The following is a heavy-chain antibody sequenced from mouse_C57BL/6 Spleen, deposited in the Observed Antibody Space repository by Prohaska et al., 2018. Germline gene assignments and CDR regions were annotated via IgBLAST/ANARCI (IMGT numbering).Heavy chain of an antibody. V-gene: IGHV2-6-1*01. Sequence: QVQLKESGPGLVAPSQSLSITCTVSGFSLTSYGVHWVRQPPGKGLEWLVVIWSDGSTTYNSALKSRLSISKDNSKSQVFLKMNSLQTDDTAMYYCARHSPPWGYAMDYWGQGTSVTVSS. CDR3: ARHSPPWGYAMDY. CDR1: GFSLTSYG. CDR2: IWSDGST. J-gene: IGHJ4*01.